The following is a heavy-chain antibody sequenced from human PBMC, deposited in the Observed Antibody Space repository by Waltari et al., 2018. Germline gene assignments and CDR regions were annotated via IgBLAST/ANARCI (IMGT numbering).Heavy chain of an antibody. Sequence: QVQLVQSGAEVKKPGSSVKVSSKASGGTFRSSALRWVRPAPGPGPASRAGGGGLEWMGGIIPIFGTANYAQKFQGRVTITADESTSTAYMELSSLRSEDTAVYYCARVYYYDSSGYYYTDAFDIWGQGTMVTVSS. CDR3: ARVYYYDSSGYYYTDAFDI. J-gene: IGHJ3*02. CDR2: IIPIFGTA. V-gene: IGHV1-69*01. CDR1: GGTFRSSA. D-gene: IGHD3-22*01.